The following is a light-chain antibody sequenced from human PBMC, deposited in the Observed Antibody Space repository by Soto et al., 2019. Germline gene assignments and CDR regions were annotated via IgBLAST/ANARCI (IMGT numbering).Light chain of an antibody. Sequence: EIVLTQSPSTLSLSPGERATLSCRASQSVSSYLAWYQQKPGQAPRLLIYDASNRATGIPARFSGCGSGTDFTLTIRSLEPEDFAVYYCEQRSNWPLTFGGGTKVGIK. CDR2: DAS. V-gene: IGKV3-11*01. CDR3: EQRSNWPLT. CDR1: QSVSSY. J-gene: IGKJ4*01.